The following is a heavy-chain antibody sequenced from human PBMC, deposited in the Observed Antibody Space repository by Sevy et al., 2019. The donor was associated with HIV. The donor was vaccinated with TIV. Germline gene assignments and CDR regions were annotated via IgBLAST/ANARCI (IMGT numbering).Heavy chain of an antibody. D-gene: IGHD6-19*01. CDR2: CNSDGSST. J-gene: IGHJ6*03. CDR3: ARDQRNSSGWYYYYYYMDV. CDR1: GFTFSSYW. Sequence: GGSLRLSCAASGFTFSSYWMHWVRQAPGKGLVWVSRCNSDGSSTSYADSVKGRFTISRDNAKNTLYLQMNSLRAEDTAVYYCARDQRNSSGWYYYYYYMDVWGKGTTVTVSS. V-gene: IGHV3-74*01.